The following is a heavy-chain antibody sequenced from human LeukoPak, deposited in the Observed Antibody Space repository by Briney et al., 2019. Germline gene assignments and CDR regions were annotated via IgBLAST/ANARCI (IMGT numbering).Heavy chain of an antibody. CDR2: INGDGRYI. Sequence: GGSLRLSCAASGFTSSTYTMNWVGQAPGKGLEWVSSINGDGRYIYYADSMKGRFTISRDNAKNSLYLQMNSLRAEDTAMYYCVRVWGHSGYDYFPFDYWGQGTLVTVSS. CDR3: VRVWGHSGYDYFPFDY. V-gene: IGHV3-21*01. CDR1: GFTSSTYT. D-gene: IGHD5-12*01. J-gene: IGHJ4*02.